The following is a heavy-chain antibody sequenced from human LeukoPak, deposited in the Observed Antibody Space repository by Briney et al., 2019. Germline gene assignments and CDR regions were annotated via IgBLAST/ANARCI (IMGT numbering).Heavy chain of an antibody. V-gene: IGHV5-51*01. D-gene: IGHD3-10*01. CDR2: IYPRDSDT. Sequence: GESLKISCKGSGYSFTSYWIGWVRQMPGKGLEWMGIIYPRDSDTRYSPSFQGQVTISADKSISTAYLQWSSLKASDTAMYFCARLGYYDSGTFGLPDAFDIWGQGTMVTVSS. CDR3: ARLGYYDSGTFGLPDAFDI. CDR1: GYSFTSYW. J-gene: IGHJ3*02.